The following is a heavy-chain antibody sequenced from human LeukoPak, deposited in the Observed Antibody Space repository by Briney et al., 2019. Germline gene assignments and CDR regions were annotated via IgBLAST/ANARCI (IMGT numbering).Heavy chain of an antibody. CDR2: IKQDGSEK. CDR3: ASSIEYSSGWHTMDV. CDR1: GFTFSSYW. V-gene: IGHV3-7*03. D-gene: IGHD6-19*01. Sequence: GGSLRLSCAASGFTFSSYWMSWVRQAPGKGLEWVANIKQDGSEKYYVDSVKGRFTISRDNAKNSLYLQMNSLRAEDTAVYYCASSIEYSSGWHTMDVWGKGTTVTISS. J-gene: IGHJ6*03.